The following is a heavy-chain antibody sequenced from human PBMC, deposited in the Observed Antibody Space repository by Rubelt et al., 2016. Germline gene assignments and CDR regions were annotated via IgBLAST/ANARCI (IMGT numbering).Heavy chain of an antibody. CDR1: GYTFTSYG. CDR2: ISAYNGNT. Sequence: QVQLVQSGAEVKKPGASVKVSCKASGYTFTSYGISWVRQAPGQGLEWMGWISAYNGNTNYAQKLQGRVTMTPDTSTSTAYVELRRLRSDDPAVYYCASMYSSSWYRGWFDPWGQGTLVTVSS. J-gene: IGHJ5*02. CDR3: ASMYSSSWYRGWFDP. V-gene: IGHV1-18*01. D-gene: IGHD6-13*01.